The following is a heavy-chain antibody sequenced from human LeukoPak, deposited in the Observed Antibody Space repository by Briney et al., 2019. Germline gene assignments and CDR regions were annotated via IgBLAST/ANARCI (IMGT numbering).Heavy chain of an antibody. CDR3: AREEGYCSSTTCSAPFDY. J-gene: IGHJ4*02. Sequence: GASVKVSCKASRYTFTGYYMHWVRQAPGQGLEWMGWINPNSGGTSYAQKFQGRVTMTRDTSISTAYMELSRLRSDDTAVYYCAREEGYCSSTTCSAPFDYWGQGTLVTVSS. CDR2: INPNSGGT. V-gene: IGHV1-2*02. CDR1: RYTFTGYY. D-gene: IGHD2-2*01.